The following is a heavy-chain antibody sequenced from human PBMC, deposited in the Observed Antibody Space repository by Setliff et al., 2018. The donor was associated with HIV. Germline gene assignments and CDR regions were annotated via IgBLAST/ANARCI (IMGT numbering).Heavy chain of an antibody. CDR1: GGSISDSRYY. CDR2: IYYSGST. D-gene: IGHD1-26*01. Sequence: KSSETLSLTCTVSGGSISDSRYYWGWIRQPPGKGLEWIGNIYYSGSTYYNPSLKSRVTISVDTSKNQFSLKLGSVTAADTAVYYCARPVEMANREFDYWGQGTLVTVSS. J-gene: IGHJ4*02. CDR3: ARPVEMANREFDY. V-gene: IGHV4-39*01.